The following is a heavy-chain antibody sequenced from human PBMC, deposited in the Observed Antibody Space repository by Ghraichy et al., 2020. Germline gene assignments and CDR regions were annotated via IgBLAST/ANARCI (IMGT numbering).Heavy chain of an antibody. CDR2: ISSSSSDI. D-gene: IGHD4/OR15-4a*01. CDR3: ARAWSATYFRGVGFDI. CDR1: GFTFSAYT. V-gene: IGHV3-21*01. J-gene: IGHJ3*02. Sequence: GGSLRLSCATSGFTFSAYTMNWVRQAPGKGLEWVSSISSSSSDIYYTDSVKGRFTISRDDAKNSLYLQMNSLRAEDTAVYYCARAWSATYFRGVGFDIWGQGTMVTVSS.